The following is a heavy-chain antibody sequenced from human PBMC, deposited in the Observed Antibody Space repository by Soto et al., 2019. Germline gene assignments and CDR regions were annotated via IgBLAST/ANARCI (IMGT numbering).Heavy chain of an antibody. V-gene: IGHV1-18*01. D-gene: IGHD4-17*01. CDR1: GYTFTSYG. Sequence: ASVKVFCKASGYTFTSYGISWVRQAPGQGLEWMGWISAYNGNTNYAQKLQGRVTMTTDTSTSTAYMELRSLRSDDTAVYYCARGMTTVPHDAFDIWGQGTMVTVSS. CDR3: ARGMTTVPHDAFDI. J-gene: IGHJ3*02. CDR2: ISAYNGNT.